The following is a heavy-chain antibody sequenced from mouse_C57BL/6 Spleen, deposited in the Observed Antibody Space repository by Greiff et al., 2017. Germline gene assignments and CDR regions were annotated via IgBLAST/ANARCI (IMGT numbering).Heavy chain of an antibody. D-gene: IGHD2-3*01. Sequence: QVQLQQPGAELVMPGASVKLSCKASGYTFTSYWMHWVKQRPGQGLEWIGEIDPSDSYTNYNQKFKGKSTLTVDKSSSTAYMQLSSLTSEDSAVYYCARVGLLPCDYWGQGTTLTVSS. CDR1: GYTFTSYW. V-gene: IGHV1-69*01. CDR2: IDPSDSYT. J-gene: IGHJ2*01. CDR3: ARVGLLPCDY.